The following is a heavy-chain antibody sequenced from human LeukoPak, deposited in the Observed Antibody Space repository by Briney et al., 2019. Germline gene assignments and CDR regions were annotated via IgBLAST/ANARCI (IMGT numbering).Heavy chain of an antibody. Sequence: SETLSLTCAVDGASLSGFFWNWIRQSPGKGLEWIGEMNQGGGARFNPSLESRVIIAVDTSKNQFTLKVNSVTDADTTVYYCARGSIVGWFDPWGQGTLVTVSS. V-gene: IGHV4-34*01. CDR1: GASLSGFF. CDR2: MNQGGGA. D-gene: IGHD1-26*01. CDR3: ARGSIVGWFDP. J-gene: IGHJ5*02.